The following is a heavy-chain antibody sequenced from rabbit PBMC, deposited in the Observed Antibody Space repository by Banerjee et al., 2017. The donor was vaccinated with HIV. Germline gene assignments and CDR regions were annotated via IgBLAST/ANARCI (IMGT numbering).Heavy chain of an antibody. CDR3: ARDLAGVIGWNFNL. J-gene: IGHJ4*01. Sequence: QEQLEESGGGLVTPGRTLTLSCTASGFDFSSYYMSWVRQAPGKGLEWIGIIYIGKGSTYYASWVNGRFSISRSTSLNTVTLQMTSLTAADTATYFCARDLAGVIGWNFNLWGQGTLVTVS. CDR1: GFDFSSYY. CDR2: IYIGKGST. D-gene: IGHD4-1*01. V-gene: IGHV1S47*01.